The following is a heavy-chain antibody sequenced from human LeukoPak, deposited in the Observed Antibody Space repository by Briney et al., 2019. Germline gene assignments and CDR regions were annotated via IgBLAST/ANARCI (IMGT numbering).Heavy chain of an antibody. J-gene: IGHJ4*02. D-gene: IGHD5-24*01. CDR1: GYTFTSYG. Sequence: ASVKVSCKASGYTFTSYGISWVRQAPGQGLEWMGWISAYNGNTNYAQKLQGRVTMTTDTSTSTAYMELRSLRSDDTAVYYCARSSGQWLQYQLFDYWGQGTLVTVSS. V-gene: IGHV1-18*01. CDR2: ISAYNGNT. CDR3: ARSSGQWLQYQLFDY.